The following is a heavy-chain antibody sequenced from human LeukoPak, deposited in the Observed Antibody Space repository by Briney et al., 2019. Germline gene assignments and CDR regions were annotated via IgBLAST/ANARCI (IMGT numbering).Heavy chain of an antibody. CDR3: AREAAMVHFDY. V-gene: IGHV1-2*02. CDR1: GYTFTDYF. Sequence: GASVKVSCKASGYTFTDYFMHWVRQAPGQGLEWMGWINPNSGGTNYAQKFQGRVTMTRDTSISTAYMELNRLISDDTADTAVYYCAREAAMVHFDYWGQGTLVTVPS. J-gene: IGHJ4*02. D-gene: IGHD5-18*01. CDR2: INPNSGGT.